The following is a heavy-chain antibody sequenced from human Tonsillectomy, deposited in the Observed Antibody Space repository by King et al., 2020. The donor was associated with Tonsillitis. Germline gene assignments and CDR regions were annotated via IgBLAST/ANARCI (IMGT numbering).Heavy chain of an antibody. J-gene: IGHJ3*02. CDR2: INAYNDNT. V-gene: IGHV1-18*04. D-gene: IGHD2-15*01. CDR3: ARDAIYSCSGGSCYEPAFDI. CDR1: GYTFPSYG. Sequence: VQLVESGAEVRKPGASVKVSCKASGYTFPSYGISWVPQAPGQGLEWMGWINAYNDNTIYAQKFQGRVTMTTDTSTSTAYMELRSLRSDDTALYYCARDAIYSCSGGSCYEPAFDIWGQGTMVTVSS.